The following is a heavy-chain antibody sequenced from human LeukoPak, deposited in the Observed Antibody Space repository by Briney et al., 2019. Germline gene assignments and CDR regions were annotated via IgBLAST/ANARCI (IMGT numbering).Heavy chain of an antibody. Sequence: GESLKISCKGSGYSFTSYWIGWARQMPGKGLEWMGIIYPGDSDTRYSPSFQGQVTISADKSISTAYLQWSSLKASDTAMYYCARQGVGYCSSTSCYGGNWFDPWGQGTLVTVSS. J-gene: IGHJ5*02. CDR3: ARQGVGYCSSTSCYGGNWFDP. CDR2: IYPGDSDT. CDR1: GYSFTSYW. V-gene: IGHV5-51*01. D-gene: IGHD2-2*01.